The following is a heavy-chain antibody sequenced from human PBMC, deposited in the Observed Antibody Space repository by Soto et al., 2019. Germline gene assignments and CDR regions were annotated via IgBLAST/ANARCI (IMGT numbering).Heavy chain of an antibody. J-gene: IGHJ5*02. D-gene: IGHD5-12*01. CDR1: GSSVAGASCY. V-gene: IGHV4-30-4*01. CDR2: SRSGGRP. CDR3: ARDTYSGYDFGL. Sequence: SESLWRTGSVCGSSVAGASCYWRCVRQPPGKCLQWIGYSRSGGRPCYIRCHTSRXGMGAGRSKNKISLQXTFVTAADTAVYYCARDTYSGYDFGLWGQGTLVTVSS.